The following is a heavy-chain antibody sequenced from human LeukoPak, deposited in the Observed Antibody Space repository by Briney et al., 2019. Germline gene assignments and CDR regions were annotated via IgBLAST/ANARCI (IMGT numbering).Heavy chain of an antibody. Sequence: GGSLRLSCAAAGFTFSSYEMNWFRQAPGKGLEWLSYISSSAANIKYADSVKGRFTISRDNAKNSLYLQMNSLRAEDSAVYYCARKTVGAKNWFDPWGPGTLVTVSS. CDR1: GFTFSSYE. V-gene: IGHV3-48*03. CDR2: ISSSAANI. CDR3: ARKTVGAKNWFDP. J-gene: IGHJ5*02. D-gene: IGHD1-26*01.